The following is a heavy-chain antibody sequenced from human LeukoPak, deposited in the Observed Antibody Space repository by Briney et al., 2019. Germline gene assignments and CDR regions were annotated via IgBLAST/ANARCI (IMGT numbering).Heavy chain of an antibody. CDR2: IYPDDSET. V-gene: IGHV5-51*01. CDR1: GYSFTNYW. D-gene: IGHD4-17*01. J-gene: IGHJ4*02. Sequence: GESLKISCKGSGYSFTNYWIGWARQMPGKGLEWMGIIYPDDSETRYSPSLEGQVTISADKYMRTAYLQWSSLKASDTAMYYCVRRGTKVTTAFDYWGQGTLVTVSS. CDR3: VRRGTKVTTAFDY.